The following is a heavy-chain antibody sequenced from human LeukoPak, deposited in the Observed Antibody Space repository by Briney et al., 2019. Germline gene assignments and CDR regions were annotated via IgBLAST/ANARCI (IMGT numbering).Heavy chain of an antibody. V-gene: IGHV3-7*01. Sequence: GGSLRLSCEGSGFSFSSYWMTWVRQLPGKGPEWVANIRQDESERYFADSVKGRFTISRDNAKKSVYLHMSSLRAEDTALYYCARLSAYYYGSYFYYYMDVWGKGTTITVSS. D-gene: IGHD3-10*01. J-gene: IGHJ6*03. CDR3: ARLSAYYYGSYFYYYMDV. CDR2: IRQDESER. CDR1: GFSFSSYW.